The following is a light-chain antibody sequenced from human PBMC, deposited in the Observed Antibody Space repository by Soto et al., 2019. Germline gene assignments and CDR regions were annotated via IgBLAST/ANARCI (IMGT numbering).Light chain of an antibody. CDR1: QSVGRN. J-gene: IGKJ5*01. CDR2: GAS. Sequence: ILMTQSPATLSVSPWERATLSCRASQSVGRNLAWYQQKPGQAPRLLIFGASNRATGIPDRFSGSGSETDFTLTISRLEPEDFAVYYCQQYSSSPPITFGQGTRLEIK. V-gene: IGKV3-20*01. CDR3: QQYSSSPPIT.